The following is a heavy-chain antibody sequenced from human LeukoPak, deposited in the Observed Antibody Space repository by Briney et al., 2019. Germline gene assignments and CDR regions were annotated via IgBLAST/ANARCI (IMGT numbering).Heavy chain of an antibody. CDR2: IEWNGGRT. CDR1: GFTFDEYS. V-gene: IGHV3-43*01. D-gene: IGHD3-3*01. Sequence: GGSLRLSCVVSGFTFDEYSMQWVRQAPGKGLEWVSVIEWNGGRTYYADSVEGRFTISRDNNKKSLYLQMNSLRTEDTAFYYCGKDIEHYDFWSGFEYRGQGTLVTVSS. J-gene: IGHJ4*02. CDR3: GKDIEHYDFWSGFEY.